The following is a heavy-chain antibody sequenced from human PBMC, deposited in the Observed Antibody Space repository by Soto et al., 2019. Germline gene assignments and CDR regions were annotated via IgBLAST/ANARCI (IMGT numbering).Heavy chain of an antibody. CDR3: ARLLTIFGVVTAFDY. CDR1: GFTFSSYS. Sequence: GGSLRLSCAASGFTFSSYSMNWVRQAPGKGLEWVSSISSSSSYIYYADSVKGRFTISRDNAKNSLYLQMNSLRAEGTAVYYCARLLTIFGVVTAFDYWGQGTLVTVSS. J-gene: IGHJ4*02. V-gene: IGHV3-21*01. D-gene: IGHD3-3*01. CDR2: ISSSSSYI.